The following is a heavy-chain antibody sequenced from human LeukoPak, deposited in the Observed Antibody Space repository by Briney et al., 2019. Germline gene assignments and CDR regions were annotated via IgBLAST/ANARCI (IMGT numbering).Heavy chain of an antibody. V-gene: IGHV4-31*03. D-gene: IGHD2-2*01. J-gene: IGHJ5*02. CDR2: IYSSGST. CDR3: ARGYGSNSYSPGFDP. Sequence: SSQTLSLTCTVSGDSVSSGGYYWSWIRQHPVKGLEWIGYIYSSGSTFYTPSLKSRLALSKDTSKNQFSLNLSSVTAADTAVYYCARGYGSNSYSPGFDPWGQGTLVTVSS. CDR1: GDSVSSGGYY.